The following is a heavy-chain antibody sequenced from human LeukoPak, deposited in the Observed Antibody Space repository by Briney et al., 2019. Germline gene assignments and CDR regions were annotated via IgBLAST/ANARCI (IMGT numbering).Heavy chain of an antibody. CDR2: IYPGGSET. CDR3: ARASRDGYNQNFDH. CDR1: GYSFSSYW. Sequence: GESLKISCKGLGYSFSSYWNAWVRQRAWKGLEWMGIIYPGGSETRYDPSFQGQVTISADSSTSTAYLQWSSLRASDTAMYYCARASRDGYNQNFDHWGQGTLVTVSS. J-gene: IGHJ4*02. V-gene: IGHV5-51*01. D-gene: IGHD5-24*01.